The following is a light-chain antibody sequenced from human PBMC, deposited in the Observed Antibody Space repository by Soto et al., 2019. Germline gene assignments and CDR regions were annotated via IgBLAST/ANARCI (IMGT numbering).Light chain of an antibody. CDR1: QSVLYSSNNKNY. CDR2: WAS. V-gene: IGKV4-1*01. J-gene: IGKJ4*01. Sequence: DIVMTQSPASLAVSLGERATINCKSSQSVLYSSNNKNYLAWFQQKPGQRPKLLIYWASTRESGVPDRFSGSGSGTDFTLTISSLQAEDVAVYYCQQYYSTPLTFGGGTKVDIK. CDR3: QQYYSTPLT.